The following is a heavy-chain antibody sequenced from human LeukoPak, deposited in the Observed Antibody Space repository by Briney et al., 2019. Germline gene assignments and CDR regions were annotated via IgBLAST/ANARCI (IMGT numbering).Heavy chain of an antibody. CDR2: INPSGGST. CDR1: GDTFTSYY. D-gene: IGHD3-22*01. J-gene: IGHJ4*02. Sequence: ASVKVSCKASGDTFTSYYMHWVRQAPGQGLEWMGIINPSGGSTSYAQKFQGRVTMIRDTSTSTVYMELSSLRSEDTALYYCARGFGPYYYDSTGYYNFDYWGQGTLVTVSS. CDR3: ARGFGPYYYDSTGYYNFDY. V-gene: IGHV1-46*01.